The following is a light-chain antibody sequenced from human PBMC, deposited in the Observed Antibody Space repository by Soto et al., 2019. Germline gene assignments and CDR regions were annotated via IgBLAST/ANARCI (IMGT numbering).Light chain of an antibody. J-gene: IGKJ1*01. CDR2: AAS. V-gene: IGKV1-39*01. CDR1: QSITTY. Sequence: DIQMTQSPSSLSASVVDRVTITCRASQSITTYLNWYQQKPGKAPKLLIYAASSLQSGVPSRFSGSGSGTDFTLTITSLQPEDFATYYCQQTYSIPPWTFGQGTKVDIK. CDR3: QQTYSIPPWT.